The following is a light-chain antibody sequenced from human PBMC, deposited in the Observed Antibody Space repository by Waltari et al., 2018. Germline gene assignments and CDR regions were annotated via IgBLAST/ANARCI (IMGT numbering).Light chain of an antibody. CDR2: DDT. J-gene: IGLJ1*01. CDR1: NIGTKS. Sequence: SFVLTQPPSVSVAPGQTARLTCGGRNIGTKSVHWFQQKPGQAPVLVVFDDTERPSGIPDRVSGSNSGNTATLTIDRVEPGDEADYYCQVWDSGSDHHVFGTGTKVTVL. CDR3: QVWDSGSDHHV. V-gene: IGLV3-21*02.